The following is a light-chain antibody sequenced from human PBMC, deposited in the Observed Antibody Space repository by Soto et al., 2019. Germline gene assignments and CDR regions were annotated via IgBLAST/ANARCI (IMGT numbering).Light chain of an antibody. CDR2: GAS. CDR1: QSVSSSY. Sequence: EIVLTQSPGTLSLSPGERATLSCRASQSVSSSYLAWYQQKPGQAPRLLIYGASSRATGIPDRFSGSGSGTDFTLTISRLEPEDFAVYYCQQYGSPFLFGQGTKLEIK. J-gene: IGKJ2*01. V-gene: IGKV3-20*01. CDR3: QQYGSPFL.